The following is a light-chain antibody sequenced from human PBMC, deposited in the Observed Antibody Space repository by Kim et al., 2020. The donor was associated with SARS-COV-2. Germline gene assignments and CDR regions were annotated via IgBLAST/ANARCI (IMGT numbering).Light chain of an antibody. CDR3: NSRGSNDNVL. J-gene: IGLJ2*01. Sequence: SSELTQDPAVSVALGQTVMITCQGDSIRSYYATWYQQKPGQAPIVVIYGKNNRPSGIPDRFSGSSSGDTASFTITGTQAGDEADYYCNSRGSNDNVLFGG. V-gene: IGLV3-19*01. CDR2: GKN. CDR1: SIRSYY.